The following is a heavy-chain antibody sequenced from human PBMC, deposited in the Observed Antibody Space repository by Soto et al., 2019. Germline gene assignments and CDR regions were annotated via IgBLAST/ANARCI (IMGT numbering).Heavy chain of an antibody. V-gene: IGHV3-21*01. D-gene: IGHD2-15*01. CDR3: ARDRGYCSGGSCYSPNWFDP. CDR2: ISSSSSYI. CDR1: GFTFSSYS. Sequence: EVQLVESGGGLVKPGGSLRLSCAASGFTFSSYSMNWVRQAPGKGLEWVSSISSSSSYIYYADPVKGRFTISRDNAKNSLYLQMNSLRAEDTAVYYCARDRGYCSGGSCYSPNWFDPWGQGTLVTVSS. J-gene: IGHJ5*02.